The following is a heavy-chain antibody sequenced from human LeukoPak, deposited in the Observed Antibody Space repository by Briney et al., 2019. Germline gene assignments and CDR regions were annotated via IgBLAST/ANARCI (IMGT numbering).Heavy chain of an antibody. CDR1: AGSFSGYY. CDR2: INHSGST. CDR3: ARVQEDYYGSGTYDDY. J-gene: IGHJ4*02. D-gene: IGHD3-10*01. Sequence: SETLSLTCAVYAGSFSGYYWSWIRQPPGKGLEWIGEINHSGSTNYNPSLKSRVTISVDTSKNQFSLKLSSVTAADTAVYYCARVQEDYYGSGTYDDYWGQGTLVTVSS. V-gene: IGHV4-34*01.